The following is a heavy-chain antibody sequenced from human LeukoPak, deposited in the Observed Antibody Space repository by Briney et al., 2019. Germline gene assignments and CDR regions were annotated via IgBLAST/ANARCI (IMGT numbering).Heavy chain of an antibody. V-gene: IGHV3-21*05. CDR2: ISSSSSYT. CDR1: GFTFSSYG. D-gene: IGHD5-12*01. CDR3: ARGYSGYDFDY. Sequence: GGSLRLSCAASGFTFSSYGMHWVRQAPGKGLEWVSYISSSSSYTNYADSVKGRFTISRDNAKNSLYLQMNSLRAEDTAVYYCARGYSGYDFDYWGQGTLVTVSS. J-gene: IGHJ4*02.